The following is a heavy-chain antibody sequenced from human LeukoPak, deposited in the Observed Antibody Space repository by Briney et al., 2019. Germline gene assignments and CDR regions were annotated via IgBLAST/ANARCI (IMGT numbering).Heavy chain of an antibody. V-gene: IGHV3-23*01. D-gene: IGHD6-13*01. CDR2: ISDSGGST. CDR1: GFTFSSYA. CDR3: AREIAAAGSVEFGI. Sequence: GGSLRLSCAASGFTFSSYAMSWVRQAPGKGLEWVSTISDSGGSTYYADSVKGRFTIARDNSKNTLYLQMNSLRAEDTAVDYCAREIAAAGSVEFGIWGQGTMVTVSS. J-gene: IGHJ3*02.